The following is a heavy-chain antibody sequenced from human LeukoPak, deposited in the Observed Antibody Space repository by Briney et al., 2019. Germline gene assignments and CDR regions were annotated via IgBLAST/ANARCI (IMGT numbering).Heavy chain of an antibody. Sequence: GGSLRLSCAASGLTVSSNYMNWVRQAPGKGLEWVSVIHSGGTTHYADSVKGRFTISGDNSKNMLYLQMNSLRAEDTSVYYCARSVYGSSSYCYYGMDVWGQGTTVTVSS. J-gene: IGHJ6*02. CDR3: ARSVYGSSSYCYYGMDV. CDR2: IHSGGTT. CDR1: GLTVSSNY. D-gene: IGHD6-6*01. V-gene: IGHV3-66*01.